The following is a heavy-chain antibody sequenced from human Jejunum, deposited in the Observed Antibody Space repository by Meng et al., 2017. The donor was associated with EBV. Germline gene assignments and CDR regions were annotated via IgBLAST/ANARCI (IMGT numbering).Heavy chain of an antibody. D-gene: IGHD5-12*01. J-gene: IGHJ5*02. CDR2: IYYTGRT. Sequence: QVQVQESGPVRVHPSGTLSLTCAVSGASTSRSNWWSWVRQAPGEGLEWIGEIYYTGRTNYNPSLKSRVSMSIDKSKNQFSLNLNSVTVADTAVYYCATSMSGYSYGYSWGQGTLVTVSS. V-gene: IGHV4-4*02. CDR3: ATSMSGYSYGYS. CDR1: GASTSRSNW.